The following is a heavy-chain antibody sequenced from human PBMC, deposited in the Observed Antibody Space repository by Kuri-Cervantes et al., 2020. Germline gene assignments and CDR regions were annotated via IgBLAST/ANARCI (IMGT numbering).Heavy chain of an antibody. V-gene: IGHV3-9*01. J-gene: IGHJ4*02. D-gene: IGHD6-13*01. Sequence: SLKISCAASGFTFDDYAMHWVRQAPGKGLEWVSGISWNSGSIGYADSVKGRFTISRDNAKNSLYLQMNSLRAEDTAAYYCGRDPQQLAGVDYWGQGTLVTVSS. CDR2: ISWNSGSI. CDR1: GFTFDDYA. CDR3: GRDPQQLAGVDY.